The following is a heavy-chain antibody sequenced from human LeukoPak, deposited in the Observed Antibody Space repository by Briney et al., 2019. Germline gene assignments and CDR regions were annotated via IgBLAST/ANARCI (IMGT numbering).Heavy chain of an antibody. D-gene: IGHD3-22*01. CDR1: GGTFSSYA. J-gene: IGHJ3*02. Sequence: ASVKVSRKASGGTFSSYAISWVRQAPGQGLEWMGGIIPIFGTANYAQKFQGRVTITADESTSTAYMELSSLRSEDTAVYYCALPLYYYDSSGYYYDAFDIWGQRTMVTVSS. CDR3: ALPLYYYDSSGYYYDAFDI. CDR2: IIPIFGTA. V-gene: IGHV1-69*13.